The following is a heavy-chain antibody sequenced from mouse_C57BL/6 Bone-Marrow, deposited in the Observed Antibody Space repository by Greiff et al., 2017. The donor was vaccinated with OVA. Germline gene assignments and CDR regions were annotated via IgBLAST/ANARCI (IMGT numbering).Heavy chain of an antibody. CDR2: IWSDGST. V-gene: IGHV2-6-1*01. Sequence: VKLMESGPGLVAPSQSLSITCTVSGFSLTSYGVHWVRQPPGKGLEWLVVIWSDGSTTYNSALNSRLSISKDNCKSQVFLKMNRLQTDDTAMYYCARHNYYGVDYWGQGTTLTVSS. J-gene: IGHJ2*01. CDR1: GFSLTSYG. CDR3: ARHNYYGVDY. D-gene: IGHD1-1*01.